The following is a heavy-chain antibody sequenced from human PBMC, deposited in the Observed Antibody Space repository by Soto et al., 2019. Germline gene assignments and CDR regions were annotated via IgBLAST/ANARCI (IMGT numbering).Heavy chain of an antibody. Sequence: EVQLVESGGGLVQPGRSLRLSCAASGFTFSDYAMHWVRQAPGKGLEWVAGIICDGGSIDYADSVKGRFTISRDNAKNSLYLQMNSLRAEDTALYYCAKGLGSSWRGIQHWGQGTLVTVSS. J-gene: IGHJ1*01. CDR3: AKGLGSSWRGIQH. D-gene: IGHD6-13*01. CDR1: GFTFSDYA. CDR2: IICDGGSI. V-gene: IGHV3-9*01.